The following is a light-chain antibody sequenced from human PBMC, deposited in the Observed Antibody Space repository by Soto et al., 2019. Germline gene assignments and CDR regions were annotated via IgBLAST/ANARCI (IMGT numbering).Light chain of an antibody. CDR1: QVISGY. V-gene: IGKV1-9*01. CDR2: AAS. J-gene: IGKJ4*01. CDR3: QQLASYPLT. Sequence: DIQLTQSPSFLSASVGDRVTITCRASQVISGYLAWYQEKPGKAPKLLIYAASTLQSGVPSRFSGTVSGTEFTLTISSLQPEDFATYYCQQLASYPLTFGGGTKVEIK.